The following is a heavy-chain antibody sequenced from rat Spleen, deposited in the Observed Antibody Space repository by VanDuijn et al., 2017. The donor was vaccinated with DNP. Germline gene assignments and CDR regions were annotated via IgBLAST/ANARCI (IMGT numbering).Heavy chain of an antibody. CDR3: TRPVADYAMDA. V-gene: IGHV2-19*01. CDR1: GFSLTDYS. Sequence: QVQLKESGPGMVQPSQTLSLTCTISGFSLTDYSVLWVRQPPGKVLQWIAAIASGGSTYYNSALKSRLSITRDTSKSQVFLRMNSLQTEDTAIYYCTRPVADYAMDAWGQGTSVTVSS. J-gene: IGHJ4*01. D-gene: IGHD1-3*01. CDR2: IASGGST.